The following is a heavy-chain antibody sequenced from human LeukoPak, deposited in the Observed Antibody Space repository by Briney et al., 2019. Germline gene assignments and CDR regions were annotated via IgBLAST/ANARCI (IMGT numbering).Heavy chain of an antibody. V-gene: IGHV4-34*01. CDR1: GGSFSGYY. J-gene: IGHJ6*03. CDR3: ASSRTYNYYYMDV. CDR2: INHSGST. Sequence: SETLSLTCAVYGGSFSGYYWSWIRQPPGKGLEWIGEINHSGSTNYNPSLKSRVTILVDTSKNQFSLKLSSVTAADTAVYYCASSRTYNYYYMDVWGKGTTVTISS.